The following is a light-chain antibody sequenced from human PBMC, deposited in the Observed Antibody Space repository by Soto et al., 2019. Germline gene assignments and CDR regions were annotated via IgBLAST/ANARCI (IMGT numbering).Light chain of an antibody. CDR2: GAS. J-gene: IGKJ3*01. CDR3: QQYRCSAFT. CDR1: QSVSSSY. Sequence: EIVLTQSPGTLSLSPGERATLSCRASQSVSSSYLAWYQHNPGQAPRLLIYGASSRATGIPDRFSGSGSGTHFTLPIRRLEPDDFPVYYCQQYRCSAFTFGPGPKVHIK. V-gene: IGKV3-20*01.